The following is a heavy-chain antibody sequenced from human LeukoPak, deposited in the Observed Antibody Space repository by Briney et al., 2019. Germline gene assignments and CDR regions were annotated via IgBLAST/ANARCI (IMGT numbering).Heavy chain of an antibody. J-gene: IGHJ4*02. D-gene: IGHD3/OR15-3a*01. CDR1: GFTFSSYS. V-gene: IGHV3-21*01. CDR3: ARGGTGYYFDY. Sequence: GGSLRLSCAASGFTFSSYSMNWVRQAPGKGLEWVSFISSSSSYIYYADSVKGRFTISRDNAKNSLYLQMNSLRAEDTAVYTCARGGTGYYFDYWGQGTLVTVSS. CDR2: ISSSSSYI.